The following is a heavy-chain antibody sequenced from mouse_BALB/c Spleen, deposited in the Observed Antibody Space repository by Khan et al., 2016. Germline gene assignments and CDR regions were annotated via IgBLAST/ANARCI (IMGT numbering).Heavy chain of an antibody. CDR1: GYTFTNYG. D-gene: IGHD1-1*01. CDR3: ARDRYYYGSSRYFDV. J-gene: IGHJ1*01. CDR2: INTYSGES. Sequence: QIQLVQSGPELKKPGKTVKISCKASGYTFTNYGMNWVKQAPGKGLKWMGWINTYSGESTYADDFKGRFAFSLETSANTAYLQINNLTNEDTATYFCARDRYYYGSSRYFDVCGAGTTVTVSS. V-gene: IGHV9-3-1*01.